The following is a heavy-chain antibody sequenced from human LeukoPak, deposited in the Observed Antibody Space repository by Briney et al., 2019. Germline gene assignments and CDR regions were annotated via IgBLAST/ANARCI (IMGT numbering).Heavy chain of an antibody. CDR2: ISSSMTTI. Sequence: GGSLRLSCAASGFTFSDYTMNWVRQAPGKGLEWVSYISSSMTTIKYADSVKGRFTVSRDNAKSSLYLQMNSLRAEDTAVYYCASFGSRGYWGQGTLVTVSS. V-gene: IGHV3-48*04. CDR3: ASFGSRGY. J-gene: IGHJ4*02. D-gene: IGHD2-15*01. CDR1: GFTFSDYT.